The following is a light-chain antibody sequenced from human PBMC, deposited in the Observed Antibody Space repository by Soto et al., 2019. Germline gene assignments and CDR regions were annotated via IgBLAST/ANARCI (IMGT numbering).Light chain of an antibody. V-gene: IGKV3-20*01. CDR1: QSVSSTY. CDR2: GAS. Sequence: EIVMTQSPPTLSVSPGERATLSCTASQSVSSTYLAWYQQKPGQAPRLLISGASSRATGIPDRFSGSGSGTDFNLTISRLEPEDFAVYYCQQYGSSPKTFGQGTKVDIK. CDR3: QQYGSSPKT. J-gene: IGKJ1*01.